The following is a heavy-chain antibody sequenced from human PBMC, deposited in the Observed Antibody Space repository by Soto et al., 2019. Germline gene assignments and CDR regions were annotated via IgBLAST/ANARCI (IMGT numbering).Heavy chain of an antibody. V-gene: IGHV1-18*01. CDR1: GYSFISYD. Sequence: QVHLVQSGPEVKKPGASVKVSCKASGYSFISYDITWVRQAPGQGLEWMGWISAYTGNTNYAQKFQGRVTMTTDTSTSTAYMELRSLRSDDTAVYYCARSGDSGWNYLDYWGQGTLVTFSS. CDR2: ISAYTGNT. D-gene: IGHD6-19*01. CDR3: ARSGDSGWNYLDY. J-gene: IGHJ4*02.